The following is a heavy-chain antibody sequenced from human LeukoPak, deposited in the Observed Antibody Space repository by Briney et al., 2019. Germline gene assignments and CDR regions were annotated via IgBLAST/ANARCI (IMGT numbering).Heavy chain of an antibody. V-gene: IGHV3-23*01. J-gene: IGHJ4*02. D-gene: IGHD3-22*01. CDR3: ARDQRVLSTYYYDTSGYLVSVD. CDR1: GFTFSSYA. CDR2: ISGSGGST. Sequence: GGSLRLSCAASGFTFSSYAMSWVRQAPGKGLEWVSAISGSGGSTYYADSVKGRFTISRDNSKNTLYLQMNSLRAEDTAVYYCARDQRVLSTYYYDTSGYLVSVDWGQGTLVTVSS.